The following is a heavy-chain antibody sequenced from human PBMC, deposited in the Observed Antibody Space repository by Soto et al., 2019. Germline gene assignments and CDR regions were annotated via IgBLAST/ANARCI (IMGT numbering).Heavy chain of an antibody. CDR2: ISGSGDST. CDR3: AKSPAAATLNWFDP. CDR1: GFNFKNYG. D-gene: IGHD2-2*01. V-gene: IGHV3-23*01. J-gene: IGHJ5*02. Sequence: GRSLRLSCAASGFNFKNYGVNWVRQAPGKGLEWVAGISGSGDSTYYGDSVKGRFTISRDNSLHTVYLQMDGLRADDTAIYYCAKSPAAATLNWFDPWGQGSLVTVSS.